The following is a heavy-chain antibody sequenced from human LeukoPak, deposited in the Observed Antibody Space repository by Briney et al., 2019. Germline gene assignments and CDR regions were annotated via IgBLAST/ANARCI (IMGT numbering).Heavy chain of an antibody. CDR3: ARVVDTGAFYYFDY. CDR1: GYTFTSYA. Sequence: ASVKVSCKASGYTFTSYAMNWVRRAPGQGLEWMGWINTNTGNPTYAQGFTGRFVFSLDTSVSTAYLQISSLKAEDTAVYYCARVVDTGAFYYFDYWGQGTLVTVSS. D-gene: IGHD5-18*01. J-gene: IGHJ4*02. V-gene: IGHV7-4-1*02. CDR2: INTNTGNP.